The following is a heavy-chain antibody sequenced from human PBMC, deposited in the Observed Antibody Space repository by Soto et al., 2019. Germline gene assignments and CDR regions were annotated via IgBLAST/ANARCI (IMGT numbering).Heavy chain of an antibody. CDR1: GYTFTSYA. V-gene: IGHV1-3*01. D-gene: IGHD2-15*01. CDR2: INAGNGNT. J-gene: IGHJ4*02. Sequence: ASVKVSCKASGYTFTSYAIHWVRQAPGQRLEWMAWINAGNGNTIHSQKFQGRVTIARDTSASTAYMELSSLRSEDTAVYYCARVYCSGGSCYGIDYWGQGTLVTVSS. CDR3: ARVYCSGGSCYGIDY.